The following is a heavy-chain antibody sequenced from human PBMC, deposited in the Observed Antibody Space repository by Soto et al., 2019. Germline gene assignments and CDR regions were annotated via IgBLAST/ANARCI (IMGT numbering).Heavy chain of an antibody. V-gene: IGHV3-23*01. CDR1: GFTFSSYA. CDR3: AKDQNIQLWPRYYYYGMDV. CDR2: ISGSGGST. J-gene: IGHJ6*02. Sequence: GGSLRLSCAASGFTFSSYAMSWVRQAPGKGLEWVSAISGSGGSTYYADSVKGRFTISRDNSKNTLYLQMNSLRAEDTAVYYCAKDQNIQLWPRYYYYGMDVWGQGTTVTISS. D-gene: IGHD5-18*01.